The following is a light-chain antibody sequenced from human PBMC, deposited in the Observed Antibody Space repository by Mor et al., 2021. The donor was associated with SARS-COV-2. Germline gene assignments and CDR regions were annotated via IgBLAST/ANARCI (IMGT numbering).Light chain of an antibody. J-gene: IGLJ2*01. Sequence: QQPPGSSPTLLIYENNRRPSGVPDRFSGSIDSPSNSASLSISGLLTEDEADYYCQSYYGTNRVFGGGTKLTVL. CDR2: ENN. V-gene: IGLV6-57*01. CDR3: QSYYGTNRV.